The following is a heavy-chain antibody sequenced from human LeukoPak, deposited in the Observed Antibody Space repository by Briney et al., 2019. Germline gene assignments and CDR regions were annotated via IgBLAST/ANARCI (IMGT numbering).Heavy chain of an antibody. D-gene: IGHD1-26*01. V-gene: IGHV4-4*07. CDR2: IFTGGST. CDR1: GGSISNNY. J-gene: IGHJ4*02. CDR3: ASGRPLGFDY. Sequence: MPSETLSLTCTVSGGSISNNYWTWIRQPAGKGLEWIGHIFTGGSTNYNPSLKSRVTMSVDTSKNQFSLRLSSVTAADTAVYYCASGRPLGFDYWGQGTLVTVSS.